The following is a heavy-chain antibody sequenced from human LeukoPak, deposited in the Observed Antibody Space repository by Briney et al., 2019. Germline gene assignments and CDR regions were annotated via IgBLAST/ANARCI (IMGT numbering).Heavy chain of an antibody. CDR2: ISGSGGST. J-gene: IGHJ4*02. D-gene: IGHD3-3*01. V-gene: IGHV3-23*01. CDR1: GCTFSSYA. Sequence: GGSLRLSCAASGCTFSSYAMSWVRQAPGEGLEWVSAISGSGGSTYYADSVKGRFTISRDNSKNTLYLQMNSLRAEDTAVYYSAKGDFWSDTDYWGQGTLVTVSS. CDR3: AKGDFWSDTDY.